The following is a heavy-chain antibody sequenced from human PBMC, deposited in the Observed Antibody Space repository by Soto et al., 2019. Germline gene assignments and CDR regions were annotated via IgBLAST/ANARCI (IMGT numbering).Heavy chain of an antibody. V-gene: IGHV3-30-3*01. CDR3: ARGGFLEWLPDAFDI. J-gene: IGHJ3*02. CDR2: ISYDGSNK. CDR1: GFNFSSYA. Sequence: GGSLRLSCAASGFNFSSYAMHWVRQAPGKGLEWVAVISYDGSNKYYADSVKGRFTISRDNSKNTLYLQMNSLRAEDTALYYCARGGFLEWLPDAFDIWGQGTMVTVSS. D-gene: IGHD3-3*01.